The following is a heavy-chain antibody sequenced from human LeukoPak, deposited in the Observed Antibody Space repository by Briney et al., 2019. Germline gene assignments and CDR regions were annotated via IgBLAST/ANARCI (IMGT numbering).Heavy chain of an antibody. CDR3: ARDRTPAYYHDTTGYIKDAYDI. CDR2: IYSGGSA. J-gene: IGHJ3*02. Sequence: GGSLRLSCAASGFTVSNTYMNWVRQAPGKGLEWVSVIYSGGSALYADPVRGRFIISRDSSKNTLYLQMNSLRAEDTAVYYCARDRTPAYYHDTTGYIKDAYDIWGQGTKVTVSS. D-gene: IGHD3-22*01. V-gene: IGHV3-66*01. CDR1: GFTVSNTY.